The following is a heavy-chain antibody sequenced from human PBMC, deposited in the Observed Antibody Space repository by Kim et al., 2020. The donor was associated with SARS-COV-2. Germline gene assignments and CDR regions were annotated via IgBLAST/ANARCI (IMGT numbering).Heavy chain of an antibody. V-gene: IGHV1-18*01. D-gene: IGHD2-15*01. CDR2: ISAYNGNT. CDR1: GYTFTSYG. J-gene: IGHJ6*02. Sequence: ASVKVSCKASGYTFTSYGISWVRQAPGQGLEWMGWISAYNGNTNYAQKLQGRVTMTTDTPTSTAYMELRSLRSDDTAVYYCARDGNCSGGSCYYYYGMDVWGQGTTVTVSS. CDR3: ARDGNCSGGSCYYYYGMDV.